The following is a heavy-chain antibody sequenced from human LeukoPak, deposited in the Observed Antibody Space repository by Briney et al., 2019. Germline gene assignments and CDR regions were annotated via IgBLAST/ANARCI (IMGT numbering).Heavy chain of an antibody. V-gene: IGHV3-23*01. CDR2: ISGSGGST. Sequence: GGSLRLSCAASGFTFSSYAMSWVRQAPGKGLEWVSAISGSGGSTYYADSVKGRFTISRDNSKNTLYLQMNSLRAEDTAVYYCAKAKGYGSGSYNYFDYWGQGTLVTVSS. CDR3: AKAKGYGSGSYNYFDY. J-gene: IGHJ4*02. CDR1: GFTFSSYA. D-gene: IGHD3-10*01.